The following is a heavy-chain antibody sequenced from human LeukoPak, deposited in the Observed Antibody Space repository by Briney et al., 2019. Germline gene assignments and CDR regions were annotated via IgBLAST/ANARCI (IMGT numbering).Heavy chain of an antibody. CDR3: ARGIGGGGGYYSNSDD. CDR1: GLTVSGIY. Sequence: GGSLRLSCATSGLTVSGIYMSWVRQAPGKGPKWVSVIFAGGSTYYTDSVKGRFSISRDDSWNTVYLQMNSLRAEDTAVYYCARGIGGGGGYYSNSDDWGQGTLVTVSS. D-gene: IGHD3-22*01. J-gene: IGHJ4*02. CDR2: IFAGGST. V-gene: IGHV3-53*01.